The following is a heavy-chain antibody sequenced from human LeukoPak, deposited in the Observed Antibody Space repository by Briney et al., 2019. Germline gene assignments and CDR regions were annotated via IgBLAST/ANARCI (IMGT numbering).Heavy chain of an antibody. V-gene: IGHV1-24*01. CDR1: GYTLTELS. D-gene: IGHD3-9*01. J-gene: IGHJ3*02. CDR3: ATERDLTGYCDAFDI. Sequence: ASVKVSCKVSGYTLTELSMHWVRQAPGKGLEWMGGFDPEDGETIYAQKFRGRVTMTEDTSTDTAYMELSSLRSEDTAVYYCATERDLTGYCDAFDIWGQGTMVTVSS. CDR2: FDPEDGET.